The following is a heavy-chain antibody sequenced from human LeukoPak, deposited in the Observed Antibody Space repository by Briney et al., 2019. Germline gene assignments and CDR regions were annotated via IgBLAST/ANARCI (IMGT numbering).Heavy chain of an antibody. D-gene: IGHD6-19*01. J-gene: IGHJ4*02. CDR3: ASGRYSVFDY. Sequence: PSETLSPTCTVSGGSISSGGYCWSWIRQHPGKCLVWIGYIYYRGGTYHNPSLQSRVTISVDTSKNQCSLKLSSVTAADTAVYYCASGRYSVFDYWGQGTLVTVSS. CDR2: IYYRGGT. V-gene: IGHV4-31*03. CDR1: GGSISSGGYC.